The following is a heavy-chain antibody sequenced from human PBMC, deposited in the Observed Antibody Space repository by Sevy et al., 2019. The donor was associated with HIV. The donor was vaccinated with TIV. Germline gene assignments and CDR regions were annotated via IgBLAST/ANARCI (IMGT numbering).Heavy chain of an antibody. CDR1: GFNFRNFW. V-gene: IGHV3-7*03. Sequence: GGSLRLSCVASGFNFRNFWMSWVRQAPGKGLECVADIKHKGSEAYYVDSVKGRFTISRDNAKNSLYLQMNSLRDEDTAMYFCVRDKEVGASILDVWGQGTPVTVSS. CDR3: VRDKEVGASILDV. D-gene: IGHD1-26*01. J-gene: IGHJ4*02. CDR2: IKHKGSEA.